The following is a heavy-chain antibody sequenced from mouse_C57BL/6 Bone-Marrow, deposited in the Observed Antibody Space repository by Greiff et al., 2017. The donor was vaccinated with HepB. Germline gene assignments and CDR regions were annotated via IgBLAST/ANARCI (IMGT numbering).Heavy chain of an antibody. Sequence: EVKLVESGGGLVKPGGSLKLSCAASGFTFSSYAMSWVRQTPEKRLEWVATISDGGSYTYYPDNVKGRFTISRDNAKNNLYLQMSHLKSEDTAMYYCARDKDVSYAMDYWGQGTSVTVSS. J-gene: IGHJ4*01. D-gene: IGHD6-2*01. CDR3: ARDKDVSYAMDY. CDR1: GFTFSSYA. V-gene: IGHV5-4*01. CDR2: ISDGGSYT.